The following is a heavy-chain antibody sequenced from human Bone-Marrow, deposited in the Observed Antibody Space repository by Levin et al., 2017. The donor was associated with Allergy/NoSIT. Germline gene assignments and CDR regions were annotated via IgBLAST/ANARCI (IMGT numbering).Heavy chain of an antibody. CDR3: AKDMVGYANGWYGAFDM. CDR1: GFIFDDYA. Sequence: GGSLRLSCAASGFIFDDYAMHWVRLAPGKGLEWVSAISWNSAYIGYADSVKGRFIISRDNAKNSLYLQMDSLTTEDTALYYCAKDMVGYANGWYGAFDMWGQGTMVTVSS. CDR2: ISWNSAYI. V-gene: IGHV3-9*01. D-gene: IGHD6-19*01. J-gene: IGHJ3*02.